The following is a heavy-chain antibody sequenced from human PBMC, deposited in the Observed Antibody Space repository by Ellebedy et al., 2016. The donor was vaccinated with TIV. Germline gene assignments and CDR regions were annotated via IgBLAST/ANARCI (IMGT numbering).Heavy chain of an antibody. CDR3: ARWGGSGGRFQGPYDY. Sequence: AASVKVSCKASGGTFSNYAINWARQPPGQGLDWMGRIIPLLGIADYAQNFQGRVTFTADKYTTTAYMELSSLRSEDTAVYYCARWGGSGGRFQGPYDYWGQGTLVAVSS. D-gene: IGHD2-15*01. CDR1: GGTFSNYA. V-gene: IGHV1-69*04. CDR2: IIPLLGIA. J-gene: IGHJ4*02.